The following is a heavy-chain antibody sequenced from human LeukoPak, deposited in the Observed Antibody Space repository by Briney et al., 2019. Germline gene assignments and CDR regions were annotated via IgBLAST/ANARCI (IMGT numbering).Heavy chain of an antibody. Sequence: GGSLRLSCAASGFTFSGSALHWVRQASGKGLEWVCRIRSTANGYATAYAAWVKGRFTISRDDSKNTAYLQMDSLKTEDTAVYYCTGNYYGSGSYADFDYWGQGTLVTVSS. CDR2: IRSTANGYAT. CDR1: GFTFSGSA. D-gene: IGHD3-10*01. CDR3: TGNYYGSGSYADFDY. V-gene: IGHV3-73*01. J-gene: IGHJ4*02.